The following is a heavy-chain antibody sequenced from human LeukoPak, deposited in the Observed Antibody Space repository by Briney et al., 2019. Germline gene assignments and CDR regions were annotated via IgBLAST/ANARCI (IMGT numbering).Heavy chain of an antibody. J-gene: IGHJ2*01. CDR3: AKDSGYDFSGWYFDL. CDR1: GFTVSSYY. CDR2: IYSGGST. Sequence: GGSLRLSCAASGFTVSSYYMTWVRQAPGKGLEWVSVIYSGGSTYYADSVKGRVAISRDNRKNSLYLQMNSLRTEDTALYYCAKDSGYDFSGWYFDLWGRGTLVTVSS. D-gene: IGHD5-12*01. V-gene: IGHV3-53*05.